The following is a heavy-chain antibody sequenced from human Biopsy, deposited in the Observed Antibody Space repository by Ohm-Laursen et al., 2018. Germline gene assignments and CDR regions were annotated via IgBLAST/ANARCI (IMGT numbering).Heavy chain of an antibody. Sequence: GSSVKVSCKASGATFSNYAINWLRQAPGQGLEWMGGINPMFGTAKYAQRFQGRVAVAADTSTSTATMELRSLRSDDTAVYYCATKLTGYFHHWGQGTLVIVSS. CDR2: INPMFGTA. CDR3: ATKLTGYFHH. D-gene: IGHD3-9*01. V-gene: IGHV1-69*06. CDR1: GATFSNYA. J-gene: IGHJ1*01.